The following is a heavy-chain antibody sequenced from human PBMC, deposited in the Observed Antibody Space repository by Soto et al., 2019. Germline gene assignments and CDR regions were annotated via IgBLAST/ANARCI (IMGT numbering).Heavy chain of an antibody. CDR2: IYHSGSP. CDR1: SGSIFTTNW. D-gene: IGHD3-16*01. J-gene: IGHJ3*01. V-gene: IGHV4-4*02. Sequence: QVQLQESGPGLVKPSGPLSLTCAASSGSIFTTNWWSWVRQSPGRGLQWIGDIYHSGSPKYNPSLKSRVSISIDKSKDRFCLNLTSVTAADTAVYYCARKPDVATAKVGGGYVFDVWGQGTMVTVSS. CDR3: ARKPDVATAKVGGGYVFDV.